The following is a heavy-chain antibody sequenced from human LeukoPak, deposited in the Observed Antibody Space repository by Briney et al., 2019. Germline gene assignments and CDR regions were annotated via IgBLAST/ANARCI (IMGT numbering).Heavy chain of an antibody. V-gene: IGHV3-49*04. CDR2: IRSKAYRGTT. Sequence: GGSLRLSCTASGCTFGDRAMSWVRQAPEKGREWVGFIRSKAYRGTTEYAASVKGRVTISRNDSKSTAYLQMNSLKSEDTAIYYCTRGPIQLWLHNSMDVWGQGTTVIVSS. CDR1: GCTFGDRA. J-gene: IGHJ6*02. D-gene: IGHD5-18*01. CDR3: TRGPIQLWLHNSMDV.